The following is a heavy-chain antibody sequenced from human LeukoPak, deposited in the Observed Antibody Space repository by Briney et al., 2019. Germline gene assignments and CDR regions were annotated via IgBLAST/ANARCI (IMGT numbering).Heavy chain of an antibody. Sequence: SQSLSLTCAVSVGSISSGNWWSCVRQSPGKGLERIGEIFHNGTSNNNPSLNSGGTISAGAFKNHSSLQLTSVTAADTAVYYCATAPILRGEGGEHYKYGMHVWGQGTTVIVSS. CDR2: IFHNGTS. V-gene: IGHV4-4*02. J-gene: IGHJ6*02. CDR3: ATAPILRGEGGEHYKYGMHV. D-gene: IGHD2-2*02. CDR1: VGSISSGNW.